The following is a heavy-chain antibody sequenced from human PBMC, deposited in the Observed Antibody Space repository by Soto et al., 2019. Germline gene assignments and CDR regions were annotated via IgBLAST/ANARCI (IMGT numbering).Heavy chain of an antibody. D-gene: IGHD2-21*02. J-gene: IGHJ6*03. CDR3: AKVFCSGGDCPHGDYYSYMDV. CDR2: ISGSGST. Sequence: QLLESGGGLVQPGGSLRLSCAASGFTFNNYAMTWVRQAPGKGLEWVSTISGSGSTYFADSVKGRFTISRDSYKNTLYPQTNSLRAEDTAAYYCAKVFCSGGDCPHGDYYSYMDVWGKRTTVTVS. CDR1: GFTFNNYA. V-gene: IGHV3-23*01.